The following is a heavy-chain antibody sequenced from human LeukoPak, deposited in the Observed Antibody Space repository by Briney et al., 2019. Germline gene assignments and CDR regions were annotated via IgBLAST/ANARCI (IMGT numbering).Heavy chain of an antibody. Sequence: ASVKVSCKASGYTFTSYGISWVRQAPGQGLEWMGWISAYNGNTNYAQKLQGRVTMTTDTSTSTAYMELRSLRSDDTAVYYCARRYCRSTSCHNWFDPWGQGTLVTVSS. CDR3: ARRYCRSTSCHNWFDP. J-gene: IGHJ5*02. CDR1: GYTFTSYG. V-gene: IGHV1-18*01. D-gene: IGHD2-2*01. CDR2: ISAYNGNT.